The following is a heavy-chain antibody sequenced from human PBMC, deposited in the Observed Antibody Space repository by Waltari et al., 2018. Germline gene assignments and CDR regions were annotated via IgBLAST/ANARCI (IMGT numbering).Heavy chain of an antibody. D-gene: IGHD6-19*01. V-gene: IGHV3-53*01. CDR3: ATSMAVAGKGRGWFDS. CDR1: GFTVSNY. J-gene: IGHJ5*01. CDR2: IYTGGST. Sequence: EVQLVESGGGLIQPGGSLRLSCDASGFTVSNYMSWGRQAPGKGLEWVSVIYTGGSTDYADSVKGRFTISRDNSKNTLYLQMNSLRAEDTAVYYCATSMAVAGKGRGWFDSWGQGTLVTVSS.